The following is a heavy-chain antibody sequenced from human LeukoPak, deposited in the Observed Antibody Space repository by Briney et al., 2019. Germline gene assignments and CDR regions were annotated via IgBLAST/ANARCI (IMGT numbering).Heavy chain of an antibody. CDR3: ARDLIAVAGTSSDYYYYGMDV. D-gene: IGHD6-19*01. CDR2: IYYSGST. Sequence: SETLSLTCTVSGFSISSYYWSWLRQPPGKGLEWFVYIYYSGSTNYNPSLKSRVTISVDTSKNQFSLKLSSVTAADTAVYYCARDLIAVAGTSSDYYYYGMDVWGKGTTVTVSS. CDR1: GFSISSYY. J-gene: IGHJ6*04. V-gene: IGHV4-59*01.